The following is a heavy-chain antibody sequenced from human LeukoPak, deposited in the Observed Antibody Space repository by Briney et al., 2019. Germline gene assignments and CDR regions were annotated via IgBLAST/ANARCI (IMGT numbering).Heavy chain of an antibody. J-gene: IGHJ6*02. Sequence: SETLSLTCTVSGGSISGYYWTWIRQPPGKGQEWIGYIYYSGSTNYNPSLKSRVIISVDTSKNQFSLKLTSVTAAGTAVYYCARLAPSSSAMDVWGQGTTVTVSS. CDR3: ARLAPSSSAMDV. CDR1: GGSISGYY. D-gene: IGHD6-6*01. V-gene: IGHV4-59*08. CDR2: IYYSGST.